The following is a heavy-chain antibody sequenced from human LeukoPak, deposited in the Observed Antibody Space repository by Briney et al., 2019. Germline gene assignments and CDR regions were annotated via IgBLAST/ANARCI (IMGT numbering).Heavy chain of an antibody. Sequence: GGSLRLSCAASGFTFSSYSMNWARQAPGKGLEWVSSLSSSSSYIYYADSVKGRFTISRDNAKNSLYLQMNSLRAEDTAVYYCARPHYYDSSGYYYLFDYWGQGTLVTVSS. CDR2: LSSSSSYI. J-gene: IGHJ4*02. CDR3: ARPHYYDSSGYYYLFDY. D-gene: IGHD3-22*01. CDR1: GFTFSSYS. V-gene: IGHV3-21*01.